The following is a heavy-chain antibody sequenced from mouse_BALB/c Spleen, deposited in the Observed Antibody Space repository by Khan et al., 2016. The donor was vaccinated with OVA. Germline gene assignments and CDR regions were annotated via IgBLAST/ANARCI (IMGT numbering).Heavy chain of an antibody. D-gene: IGHD4-1*01. V-gene: IGHV3-2*02. CDR1: GYSFTSDYA. CDR3: ASELGRYYALDY. CDR2: ISYSGST. J-gene: IGHJ4*01. Sequence: EVQLQESGPGLVKPSESLSLTCTVTGYSFTSDYAWNWIRQFPGNKLEWMGYISYSGSTTYNPTFKSRISITGDTSYDTSFLQLKCLTSEDSATCVCASELGRYYALDYWGQGTSVTVSS.